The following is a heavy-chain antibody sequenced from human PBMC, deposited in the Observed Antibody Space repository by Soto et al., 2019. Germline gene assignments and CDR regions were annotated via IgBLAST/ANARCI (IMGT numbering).Heavy chain of an antibody. Sequence: ASVKVSCKASGGTFSSYAISWVRQAPGQGLEWMGGIIPIFGTANYAQKFQCRVTITADESTSTAYMELSSLRSEDTAVYSCARLREGPNSQTAIFDYWGQGTLVTVSS. CDR3: ARLREGPNSQTAIFDY. J-gene: IGHJ4*02. CDR2: IIPIFGTA. CDR1: GGTFSSYA. D-gene: IGHD2-21*01. V-gene: IGHV1-69*13.